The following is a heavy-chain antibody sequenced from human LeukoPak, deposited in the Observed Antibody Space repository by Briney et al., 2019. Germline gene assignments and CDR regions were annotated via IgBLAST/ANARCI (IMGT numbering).Heavy chain of an antibody. D-gene: IGHD2-15*01. J-gene: IGHJ4*02. CDR2: ISTYNDNT. V-gene: IGHV1-18*01. CDR3: ARDFLGYCSTGYCYEGVLDY. CDR1: GYTFTSYG. Sequence: GASVKVSCKASGYTFTSYGISWVRQAPGQGLEWMGWISTYNDNTNYAQKLQGRVTMTTDTSTSTAYMELRSLRSDDTAVYYCARDFLGYCSTGYCYEGVLDYWGQGTLVTVSS.